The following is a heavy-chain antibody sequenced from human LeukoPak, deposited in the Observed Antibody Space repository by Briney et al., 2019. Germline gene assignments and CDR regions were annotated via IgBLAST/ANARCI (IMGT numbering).Heavy chain of an antibody. CDR2: INRDGTGT. CDR1: GFIFSDYW. J-gene: IGHJ4*02. D-gene: IGHD6-19*01. V-gene: IGHV3-74*01. CDR3: ARGLSYAVAYGDY. Sequence: GGSLRLSCAPSGFIFSDYWFHWVLQTPGQGLVWVAAINRDGTGTSHADSVRGRFTVSRDNAKNTLYLQLNSLRADDTAVYYCARGLSYAVAYGDYWGQGTLVTVSS.